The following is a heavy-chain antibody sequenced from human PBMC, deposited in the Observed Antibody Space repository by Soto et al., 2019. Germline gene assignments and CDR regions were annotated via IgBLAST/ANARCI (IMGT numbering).Heavy chain of an antibody. Sequence: QVQLVQSGAEMKKPGSSVKVSCKISGGTFNTIALSWVRQAPGQGLEWMGGIIPLFGAGNYAEKFRDRVTITADESTSTMSMELRSLRSEDTAVYYCARGAPEGYMYGYGALHFWGQGTMVIVSS. CDR3: ARGAPEGYMYGYGALHF. CDR2: IIPLFGAG. D-gene: IGHD2-15*01. V-gene: IGHV1-69*01. J-gene: IGHJ3*01. CDR1: GGTFNTIA.